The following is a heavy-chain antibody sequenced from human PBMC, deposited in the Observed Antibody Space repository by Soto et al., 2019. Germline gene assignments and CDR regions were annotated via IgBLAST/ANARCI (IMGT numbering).Heavy chain of an antibody. CDR1: GYTFTGYY. J-gene: IGHJ4*02. CDR2: INPNSGGT. CDR3: ARGYYYDSSGYYYFDY. V-gene: IGHV1-2*04. D-gene: IGHD3-22*01. Sequence: QVPLVQSGAEVKKPGASVKVSCKASGYTFTGYYMHWVRQAPGQGLEWMGWINPNSGGTNYAQKFQGWVTMTRDTSISTAYMELSRLRSDDTAVYYCARGYYYDSSGYYYFDYWGQGTLVTVSS.